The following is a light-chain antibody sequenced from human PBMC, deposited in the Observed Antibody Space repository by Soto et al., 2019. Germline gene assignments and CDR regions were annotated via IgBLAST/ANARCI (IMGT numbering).Light chain of an antibody. V-gene: IGKV1-5*03. CDR3: QQYSSYST. CDR1: QSISSW. J-gene: IGKJ2*01. CDR2: KAS. Sequence: DIQMTQSPSTLSAPVGDRVTITCRASQSISSWLAWYQQKPGKAPKLLIYKASTLESGVTSRFSGSGSGTEFTLTISSLQPDDLATYYCQQYSSYSTFGQWTKLEIK.